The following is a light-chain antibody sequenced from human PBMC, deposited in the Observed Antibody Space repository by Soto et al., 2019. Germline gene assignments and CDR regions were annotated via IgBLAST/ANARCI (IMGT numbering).Light chain of an antibody. V-gene: IGKV1-33*01. CDR3: QQYDNLPRWT. CDR2: DAS. J-gene: IGKJ2*02. Sequence: DLQMTQSPSSLSASVGDRVTITCQASQDISNYLNWYQQKPGKAPKLLIYDASNLETGVPSRFSGSGSGTDFTFTISSLQPEDIATYYCQQYDNLPRWTFGQGTKLEIK. CDR1: QDISNY.